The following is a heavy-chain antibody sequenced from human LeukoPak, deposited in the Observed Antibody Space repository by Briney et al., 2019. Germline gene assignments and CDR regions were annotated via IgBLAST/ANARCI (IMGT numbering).Heavy chain of an antibody. CDR3: ARVHIHTSGSYYPVDY. J-gene: IGHJ4*02. CDR2: ISYDGSNK. Sequence: SGGSLRLSCAASGFTFSSYGMHWVRQAPGKGLEWVAVISYDGSNKYYADSVKGRFTISRDNAKNSLYLHMNSLRVEDTAVYFCARVHIHTSGSYYPVDYWGQGTLVTVSS. D-gene: IGHD1-26*01. V-gene: IGHV3-30*03. CDR1: GFTFSSYG.